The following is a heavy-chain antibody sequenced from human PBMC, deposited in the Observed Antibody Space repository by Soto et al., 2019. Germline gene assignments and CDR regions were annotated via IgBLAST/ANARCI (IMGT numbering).Heavy chain of an antibody. V-gene: IGHV3-33*01. J-gene: IGHJ4*02. Sequence: PGGSLRLSCAASGFTFSSYCMHWVRQAPGKGLEWVAVIWYDGSNKYYADSVKGRFTISRDNSKNTLYLQMNSLRAEDTAVYYCARDRSLYYFDYWGQGTLVTVSS. CDR3: ARDRSLYYFDY. CDR1: GFTFSSYC. CDR2: IWYDGSNK. D-gene: IGHD3-16*01.